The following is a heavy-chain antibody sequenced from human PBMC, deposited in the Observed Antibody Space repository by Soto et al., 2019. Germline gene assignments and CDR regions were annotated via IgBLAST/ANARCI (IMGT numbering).Heavy chain of an antibody. Sequence: QVQLVQSGAEVKKPGSSVKVSCKASGGSLSNYGISWVRQAPGQGLEWMGAIIPVFGTPNYAQKFQDRVTITADETTTPVYMSVRSLSSEDTAVYYCASGNATKIVVTTYYAMDVWGQGTTVTVSS. D-gene: IGHD3-22*01. V-gene: IGHV1-69*12. CDR2: IIPVFGTP. CDR1: GGSLSNYG. J-gene: IGHJ6*02. CDR3: ASGNATKIVVTTYYAMDV.